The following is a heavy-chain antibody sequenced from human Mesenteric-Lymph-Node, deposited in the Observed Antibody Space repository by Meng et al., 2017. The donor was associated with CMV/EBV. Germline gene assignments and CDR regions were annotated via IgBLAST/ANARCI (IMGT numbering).Heavy chain of an antibody. J-gene: IGHJ4*02. CDR1: GFTFSHYY. Sequence: GESLKISCAASGFTFSHYYMSWVRRAPGKALEWVAYIDTSAYILYTADSVKGRFTISRDNGKSALYLQMNSLRVEDTAVYYCVLHLGYWGQGTLVTVSS. CDR2: IDTSAYIL. D-gene: IGHD7-27*01. V-gene: IGHV3-11*04. CDR3: VLHLGY.